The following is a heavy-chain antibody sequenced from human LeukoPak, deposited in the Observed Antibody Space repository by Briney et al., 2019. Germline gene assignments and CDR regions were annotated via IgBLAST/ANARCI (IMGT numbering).Heavy chain of an antibody. CDR2: INPSGGST. D-gene: IGHD3-10*01. Sequence: ASVTVSCKASGYSFTSYYIHWVRQAPGQGLEWVGIINPSGGSTSYAQKFQGRVTMTRDTSTSTVYMELSSLRSEDTAVYYCARGMRMVRGVIREYYFDSWGQGTLVTVSS. V-gene: IGHV1-46*01. CDR1: GYSFTSYY. J-gene: IGHJ4*02. CDR3: ARGMRMVRGVIREYYFDS.